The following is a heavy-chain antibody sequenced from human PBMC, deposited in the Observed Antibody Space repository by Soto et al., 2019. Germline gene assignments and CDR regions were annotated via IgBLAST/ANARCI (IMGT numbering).Heavy chain of an antibody. Sequence: PGGSLRLSCAASGFTFSSYSMSWVRQAPGKGLEWVSGFRSGGDDDTIYYADSVRGRFTISRDNSKNTLFLQMNSLRAEDTAIYYCAKKVNSGSGSQFFDYWGQGTLVTVSS. CDR3: AKKVNSGSGSQFFDY. J-gene: IGHJ4*02. D-gene: IGHD3-10*01. CDR2: FRSGGDDDTI. V-gene: IGHV3-23*01. CDR1: GFTFSSYS.